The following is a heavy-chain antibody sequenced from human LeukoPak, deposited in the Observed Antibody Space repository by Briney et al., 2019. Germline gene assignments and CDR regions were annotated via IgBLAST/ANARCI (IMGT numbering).Heavy chain of an antibody. D-gene: IGHD2-15*01. CDR2: IYSGGST. CDR3: ARRGGYCSGGSCYGIMSY. CDR1: GFTVSSNY. V-gene: IGHV3-66*02. Sequence: GGSLRLSCAASGFTVSSNYMSWVRQAPGKGLEWVSVIYSGGSTYYADSVKGRFTISRDNSKNTLYLQMNSLRAEDTAVYYCARRGGYCSGGSCYGIMSYWGQGTLVTVSS. J-gene: IGHJ4*02.